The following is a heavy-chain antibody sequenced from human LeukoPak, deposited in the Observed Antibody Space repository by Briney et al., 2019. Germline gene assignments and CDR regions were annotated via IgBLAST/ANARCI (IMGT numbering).Heavy chain of an antibody. CDR3: ARGINYTPVYFYYYYMDV. Sequence: ASVKVSCKASGYTFTSYYMHWVRQAPGQGLEWMGIINPSGGSTSYAQKFQGRVTMTRDMSTSTVYMELSSLRSEDTAVYYCARGINYTPVYFYYYYMDVWGKGTTVTVSS. V-gene: IGHV1-46*01. J-gene: IGHJ6*03. D-gene: IGHD1-7*01. CDR1: GYTFTSYY. CDR2: INPSGGST.